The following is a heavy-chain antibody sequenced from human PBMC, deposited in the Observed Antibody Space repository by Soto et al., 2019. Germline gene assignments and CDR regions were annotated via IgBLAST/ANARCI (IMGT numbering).Heavy chain of an antibody. J-gene: IGHJ4*02. CDR3: ARGVHNXSTGYIFDY. CDR2: KXXHNGNT. D-gene: IGHD3-9*01. V-gene: IGHV1-18*01. Sequence: ASVKVSCKASXXTFTXXXIXXXXQXPXQGLXXXXRKXXHNGNTNSAQKLQGRVTMTTDTSTSTAYMELRSLRSDDTAVYYCARGVHNXSTGYIFDYWGQGTLVTVSS. CDR1: XXTFTXXX.